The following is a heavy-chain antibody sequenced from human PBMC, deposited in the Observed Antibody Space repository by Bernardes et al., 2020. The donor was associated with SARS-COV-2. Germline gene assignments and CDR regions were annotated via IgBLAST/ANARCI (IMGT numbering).Heavy chain of an antibody. Sequence: SLRLSCAASGFTFRSHAMHWVRQAPGKGLEWVAVISHDGNHKYNSDSVKGRFTISRDNSKNMLFLQMNSLRGEDTAVYYCARDRNENLWFGYRPLDYWGQGILVTVSS. CDR2: ISHDGNHK. J-gene: IGHJ4*02. CDR3: ARDRNENLWFGYRPLDY. V-gene: IGHV3-30*04. D-gene: IGHD3-10*01. CDR1: GFTFRSHA.